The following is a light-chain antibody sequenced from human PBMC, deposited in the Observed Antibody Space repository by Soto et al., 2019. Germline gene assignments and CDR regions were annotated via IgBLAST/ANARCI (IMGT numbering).Light chain of an antibody. CDR1: QSVKSS. CDR3: PHHKHWLWT. Sequence: EIMMTQSPATLSVSPGERATLSCRASQSVKSSLAWYQQKPGQAPRLLIYGASTRATGIPARVSGSGSGTNLTLTIRRLQSEESAVYYSPHHKHWLWTFGQGTKVEI. CDR2: GAS. V-gene: IGKV3-15*01. J-gene: IGKJ1*01.